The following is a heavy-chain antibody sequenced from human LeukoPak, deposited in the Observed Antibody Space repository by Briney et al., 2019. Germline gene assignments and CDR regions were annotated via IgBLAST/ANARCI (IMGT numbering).Heavy chain of an antibody. D-gene: IGHD3-22*01. CDR1: GLNFSNYW. J-gene: IGHJ1*01. Sequence: TGGSLRLSCVVSGLNFSNYWMHWVRQVPGKGLVWVSRIYIDGSNTNYADAVRGRFTTSRDNAKNTLYLQMNSLRADDTAVYYCASMGLYDSDLHYTEYWGQGTLVSVSS. CDR2: IYIDGSNT. CDR3: ASMGLYDSDLHYTEY. V-gene: IGHV3-74*01.